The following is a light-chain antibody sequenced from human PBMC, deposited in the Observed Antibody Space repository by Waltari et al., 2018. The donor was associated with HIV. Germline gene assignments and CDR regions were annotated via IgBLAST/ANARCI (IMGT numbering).Light chain of an antibody. CDR3: SSYAGRHVYV. J-gene: IGLJ1*01. CDR1: SSDVGLYNF. CDR2: EVN. V-gene: IGLV2-8*01. Sequence: QSALSQPPSASGSPGQSVTVSCTGTSSDVGLYNFVYWYQHHPGEAPQVIIYEVNKRPSGVPDRFSGSKSGNTASLTVSGLQPEDEADYYCSSYAGRHVYVFGTGTTVTVL.